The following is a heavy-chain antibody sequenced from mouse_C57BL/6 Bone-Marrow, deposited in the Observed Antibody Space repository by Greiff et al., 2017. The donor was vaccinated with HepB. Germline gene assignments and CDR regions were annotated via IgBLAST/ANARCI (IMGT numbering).Heavy chain of an antibody. CDR2: IDPSDSYT. CDR1: GYTFTSYW. D-gene: IGHD1-1*01. J-gene: IGHJ4*01. Sequence: VQLQQPGAELVRPGTSVKLSCKASGYTFTSYWMHWVKQRPGQGLEWIGVIDPSDSYTNYNQKFKGKATLTVDTSSSTAYMQLSSLTSEDSAVYYWARDHYGYYAMDYWGQGTSVTVSS. V-gene: IGHV1-59*01. CDR3: ARDHYGYYAMDY.